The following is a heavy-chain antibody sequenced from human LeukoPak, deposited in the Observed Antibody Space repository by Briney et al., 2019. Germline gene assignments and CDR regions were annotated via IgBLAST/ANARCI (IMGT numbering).Heavy chain of an antibody. V-gene: IGHV4-30-2*01. J-gene: IGHJ6*02. CDR2: IYHSGST. Sequence: SQTLSLTCAVSGGSISSGGYSWSWIRQPPGKGLEWIGYIYHSGSTNYNPSLKSRVTISVDTSKNQFSLKLSSVTAADTAVYYCAGALFYYYYGMDVWGQGTTVTVSS. CDR1: GGSISSGGYS. D-gene: IGHD2-21*01. CDR3: AGALFYYYYGMDV.